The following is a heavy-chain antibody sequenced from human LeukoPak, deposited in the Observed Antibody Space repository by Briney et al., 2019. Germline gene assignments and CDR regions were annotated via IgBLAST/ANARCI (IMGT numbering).Heavy chain of an antibody. V-gene: IGHV3-23*01. CDR2: ISGSGGST. Sequence: GGSLRLSCAASGFTFSSYAMSWVRQAPGKGLEWVSAISGSGGSTYYADSVKGRFTISRDNSKNTLYLQMNSLRAEDTAVYHCAKDRGMITSGDWGQGTLVTVSS. CDR3: AKDRGMITSGD. D-gene: IGHD3-16*01. CDR1: GFTFSSYA. J-gene: IGHJ4*02.